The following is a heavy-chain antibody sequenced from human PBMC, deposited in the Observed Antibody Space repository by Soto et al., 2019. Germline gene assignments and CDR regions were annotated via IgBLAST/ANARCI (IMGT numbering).Heavy chain of an antibody. V-gene: IGHV3-23*01. J-gene: IGHJ3*02. CDR2: ISSSADKT. CDR1: GFTFSNYV. CDR3: ARRARTATTNWGAFDI. Sequence: GGSLRLSCAASGFTFSNYVMNWARQAPGKGLAWVSTISSSADKTFYADSVKGRFTISRDNSRDTLFLQMNSLRADDAAVYYCARRARTATTNWGAFDIWGQGTMVTVSS. D-gene: IGHD1-7*01.